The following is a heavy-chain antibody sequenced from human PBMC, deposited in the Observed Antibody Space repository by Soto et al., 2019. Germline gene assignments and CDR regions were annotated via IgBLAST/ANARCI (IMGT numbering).Heavy chain of an antibody. D-gene: IGHD4-17*01. CDR2: INAGNGNT. Sequence: ASVKVSCKASGYTFTSYAMHWVRQAPGQRLEWMGWINAGNGNTKYSQKFQGRVTITRDTSASTAYMELSSLRSEDTAVYYCARAYGDYVYWYFDLWGRGTLVTVS. CDR1: GYTFTSYA. CDR3: ARAYGDYVYWYFDL. V-gene: IGHV1-3*01. J-gene: IGHJ2*01.